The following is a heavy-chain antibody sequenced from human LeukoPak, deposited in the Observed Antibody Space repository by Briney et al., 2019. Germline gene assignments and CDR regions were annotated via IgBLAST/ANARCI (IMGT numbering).Heavy chain of an antibody. Sequence: PGGSLRLSCAASGFTFSSYWMSWVRRAPGKGLKWVANIKQDGSVKYYVGSVKGRFTISRDNAMNSLYLQMNSLRAEDTAVYYCARDTAMVTSVDYYGMDVWGQGTTVTVSS. CDR3: ARDTAMVTSVDYYGMDV. J-gene: IGHJ6*02. CDR1: GFTFSSYW. D-gene: IGHD5-18*01. V-gene: IGHV3-7*05. CDR2: IKQDGSVK.